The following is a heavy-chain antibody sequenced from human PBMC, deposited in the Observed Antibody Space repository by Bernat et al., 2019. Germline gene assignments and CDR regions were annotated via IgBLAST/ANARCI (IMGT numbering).Heavy chain of an antibody. J-gene: IGHJ4*02. CDR2: ISGYNGHT. D-gene: IGHD6-19*01. CDR3: ARDSVADY. CDR1: GYTLSNFD. Sequence: QVQLVQSGPEVKKPGASVKVSCKASGYTLSNFDISWVRQAPGQRLEWMGWISGYNGHTKYAQNLQDRVTMTTDMATSTAFMELRSLRSDDTAVYYCARDSVADYWGQGTLVTVSS. V-gene: IGHV1-18*01.